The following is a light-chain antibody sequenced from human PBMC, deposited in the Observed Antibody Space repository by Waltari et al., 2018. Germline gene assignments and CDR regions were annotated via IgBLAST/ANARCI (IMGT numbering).Light chain of an antibody. CDR3: NSRDSSGNHPV. J-gene: IGLJ2*01. Sequence: SSELTQDPAVSVALGQTVRITCQGVSLRSYNASWYQQKPGQALVLVIYGKNNLPSGIPDRFSGSSSGNTASLTLTGAQAEDEADYYCNSRDSSGNHPVFGGGTKLTVL. CDR2: GKN. V-gene: IGLV3-19*01. CDR1: SLRSYN.